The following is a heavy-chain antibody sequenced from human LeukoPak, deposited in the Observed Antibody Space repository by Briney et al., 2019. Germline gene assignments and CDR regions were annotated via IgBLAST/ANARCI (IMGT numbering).Heavy chain of an antibody. CDR1: GGTFNIYA. Sequence: SVKVSCKASGGTFNIYAFSWVRQAPGQGLEWMGGFIPIYGAPNYSQKVQGRVAITADTSSDTTFMELRNLTFEDTAVYYCTRAFYAYGRIGNLDYWGQGSLVTVSS. J-gene: IGHJ4*02. V-gene: IGHV1-69*06. D-gene: IGHD3-10*02. CDR3: TRAFYAYGRIGNLDY. CDR2: FIPIYGAP.